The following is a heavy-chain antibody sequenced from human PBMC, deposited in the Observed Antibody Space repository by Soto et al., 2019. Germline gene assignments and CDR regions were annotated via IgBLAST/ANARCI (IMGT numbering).Heavy chain of an antibody. D-gene: IGHD2-21*02. Sequence: GESLKLSCKGSGCSFSSYWIIWVRQMHGKGLEWMGRIDPSDSYTNYSPSFQGHVTISADKSISTAYLQWSSLKASDTAMYYCASRLAYCGGDCYLNYYGMDVWGQGTTVTVSS. V-gene: IGHV5-10-1*01. CDR3: ASRLAYCGGDCYLNYYGMDV. CDR1: GCSFSSYW. CDR2: IDPSDSYT. J-gene: IGHJ6*02.